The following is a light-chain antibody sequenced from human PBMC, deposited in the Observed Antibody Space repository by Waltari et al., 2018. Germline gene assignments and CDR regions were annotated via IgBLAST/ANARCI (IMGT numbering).Light chain of an antibody. CDR3: QQYFSTPVT. Sequence: DIVMTQPPDSLAVSLGERATINCRSSQSVLSSSNNKNYLAWYQQKPGQPPKLLIYWASTRESGVPDRFSGSGSGTDFTLTISSLQAEDVAVYFCQQYFSTPVTFGPGTKVDSK. CDR2: WAS. J-gene: IGKJ3*01. V-gene: IGKV4-1*01. CDR1: QSVLSSSNNKNY.